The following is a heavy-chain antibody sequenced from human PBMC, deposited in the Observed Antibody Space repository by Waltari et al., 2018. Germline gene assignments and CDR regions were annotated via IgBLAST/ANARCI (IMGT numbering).Heavy chain of an antibody. D-gene: IGHD6-13*01. CDR3: AKAHTWGLSTWYHFDY. CDR1: GERGRSEG. CDR2: IQPGNSES. V-gene: IGHV5-51*03. Sequence: EGKRGQEGGEGKKEGEKRKKRGKGKGERGRSEGRGRGRKREGKGLEWMGAIQPGNSESRYSPSCPGHVTISVDKSIRTAYLQWSSLQDSDTAMYSCAKAHTWGLSTWYHFDYWGPGPLVTVSS. J-gene: IGHJ4*02.